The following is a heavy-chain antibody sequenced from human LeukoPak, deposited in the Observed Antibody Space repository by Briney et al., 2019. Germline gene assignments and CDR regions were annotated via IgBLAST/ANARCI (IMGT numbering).Heavy chain of an antibody. CDR1: GYTFTSYY. Sequence: ASVKVSCKASGYTFTSYYMHWVRQAPGQGLEWMGWINPNNGDTHYAQRFQDRVTMTRDTSISTAYMELSRLTSDDMAVYYCARTMSYNWRIDYWGQGTLVTVSS. CDR3: ARTMSYNWRIDY. J-gene: IGHJ4*02. D-gene: IGHD3-10*01. V-gene: IGHV1-2*02. CDR2: INPNNGDT.